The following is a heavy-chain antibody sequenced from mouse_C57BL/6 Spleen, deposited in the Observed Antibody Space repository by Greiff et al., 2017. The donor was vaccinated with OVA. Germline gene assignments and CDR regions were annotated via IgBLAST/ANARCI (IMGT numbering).Heavy chain of an antibody. Sequence: QVQLQQSGAELVMPGASVTLSCKASGYTFTSYWMHWVKQRPGQGLEWIGEIDPSDSYTNSHQKFKGKSTLTVDQSSSTAYMQLSSLTSEDSAVYYCASYGSSYDYAMDYWGQGTSVTVSS. CDR1: GYTFTSYW. D-gene: IGHD1-1*01. CDR3: ASYGSSYDYAMDY. V-gene: IGHV1-69*01. CDR2: IDPSDSYT. J-gene: IGHJ4*01.